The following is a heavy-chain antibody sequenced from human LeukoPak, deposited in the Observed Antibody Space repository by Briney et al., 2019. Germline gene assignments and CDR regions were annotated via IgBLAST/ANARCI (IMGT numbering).Heavy chain of an antibody. CDR2: INHSGST. D-gene: IGHD3-10*01. CDR3: ARDGPMICGFGGETEFDY. J-gene: IGHJ4*02. Sequence: PSETLSLTCAVYGGSFSGYYWSWIRQPPRKGLKWMVEINHSGSTNYNPSLTRRCTISVDTSKNQFSLKLSSVSAADTAVYYCARDGPMICGFGGETEFDYWGQGTLVTVSS. CDR1: GGSFSGYY. V-gene: IGHV4-34*01.